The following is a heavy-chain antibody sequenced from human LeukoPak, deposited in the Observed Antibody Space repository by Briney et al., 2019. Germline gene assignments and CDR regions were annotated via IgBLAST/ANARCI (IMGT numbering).Heavy chain of an antibody. D-gene: IGHD1-26*01. Sequence: PSETLSLTCTVSGGSISSTSFHWGWVRQPPGEGLEWIGSISYGGSTNYNPSLRSRVTISVDTSKNQFSLKLSSVTAADTAVYYCARWDDDFDYWGQGTLVTVSS. CDR1: GGSISSTSFH. J-gene: IGHJ4*02. CDR2: ISYGGST. CDR3: ARWDDDFDY. V-gene: IGHV4-39*07.